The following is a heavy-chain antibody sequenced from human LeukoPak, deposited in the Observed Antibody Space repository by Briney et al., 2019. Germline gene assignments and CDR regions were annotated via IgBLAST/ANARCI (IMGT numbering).Heavy chain of an antibody. CDR2: MNPNSGNT. Sequence: GASVKVSCKASGYTFTSYDINWVRQATGQGLEWMGWMNPNSGNTGYAQKFQGRVTITRNTSISTAYMELSSLRSEDTAVYYCARARHSNWNYDNEFGGFDPWGQGTLVTASS. D-gene: IGHD1-7*01. CDR3: ARARHSNWNYDNEFGGFDP. V-gene: IGHV1-8*03. CDR1: GYTFTSYD. J-gene: IGHJ5*02.